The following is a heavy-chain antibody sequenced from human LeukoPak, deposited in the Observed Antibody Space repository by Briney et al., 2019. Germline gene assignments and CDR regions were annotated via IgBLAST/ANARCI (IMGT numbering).Heavy chain of an antibody. V-gene: IGHV3-53*04. D-gene: IGHD3-10*01. CDR2: IYSGGST. J-gene: IGHJ5*02. Sequence: PGGSLRLSCAASGFTVSSNYMSWVRQAPGKGLEWVSVIYSGGSTYYADSVKGRFTISRHNSKNTLYLQMNSLRAEDTAVYYCARQSYSYYGSGSYDNWFDPWGQGTLVTVSS. CDR1: GFTVSSNY. CDR3: ARQSYSYYGSGSYDNWFDP.